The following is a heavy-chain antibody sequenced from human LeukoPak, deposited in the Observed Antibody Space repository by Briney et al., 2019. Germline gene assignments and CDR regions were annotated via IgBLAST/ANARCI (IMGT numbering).Heavy chain of an antibody. CDR2: IYYSGST. V-gene: IGHV4-39*07. Sequence: SETLSLTCTVSGGSISSSSYYWGWIRQPPGKGLEWIGSIYYSGSTYHNPSLKSRVTISVDTSKNQFSLKLTSVTPADAAVYYCARPNQWLVPYFFDSWGQGYMVTVSS. CDR3: ARPNQWLVPYFFDS. CDR1: GGSISSSSYY. D-gene: IGHD6-19*01. J-gene: IGHJ4*02.